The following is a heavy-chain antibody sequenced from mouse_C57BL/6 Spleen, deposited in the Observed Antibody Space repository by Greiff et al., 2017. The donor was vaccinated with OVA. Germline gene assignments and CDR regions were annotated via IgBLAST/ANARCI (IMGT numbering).Heavy chain of an antibody. CDR3: TRRDDGYYEYYFDY. Sequence: VQLQQSGAELVRPGASVTLSCKASGYTFTDYEMHWVKQTPVHGLEWIGAIDPETGGTAYNQKFKGKAILTADKSSSTAYMELRSLTSEDSAVYYCTRRDDGYYEYYFDYWGQGTTLTVSS. CDR1: GYTFTDYE. D-gene: IGHD2-3*01. J-gene: IGHJ2*01. CDR2: IDPETGGT. V-gene: IGHV1-15*01.